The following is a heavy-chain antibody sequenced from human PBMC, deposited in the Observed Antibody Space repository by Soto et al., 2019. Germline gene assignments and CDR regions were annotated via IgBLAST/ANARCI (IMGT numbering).Heavy chain of an antibody. V-gene: IGHV2-5*02. CDR1: GFSLSTSGVG. CDR3: AHSGPVPAAMVWGVNAFDI. Sequence: SGPTLVKPTQTLTLTCTFSGFSLSTSGVGVGWIRQPPGKALEWLALIYWDDDKRYSPSLKSRLTITKDTSKNQVVLTMTNMDPVDTATYYCAHSGPVPAAMVWGVNAFDIWGQGTMVTVSS. J-gene: IGHJ3*02. D-gene: IGHD2-2*01. CDR2: IYWDDDK.